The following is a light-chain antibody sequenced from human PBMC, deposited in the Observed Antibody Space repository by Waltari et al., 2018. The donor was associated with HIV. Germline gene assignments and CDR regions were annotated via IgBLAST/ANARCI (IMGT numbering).Light chain of an antibody. CDR2: NSN. CDR3: AAWDDSLNGLWV. CDR1: SSKIGSIP. J-gene: IGLJ3*02. V-gene: IGLV1-44*01. Sequence: QTVLTQPPSASGAPGQRVSIACSRGSSKIGSIPVSWYQQLQGTAPKPHIFNSNQRPSGVPDRFSGSKSGTSASLAISGLQSEDEANYYCAAWDDSLNGLWVFGARTKVTVL.